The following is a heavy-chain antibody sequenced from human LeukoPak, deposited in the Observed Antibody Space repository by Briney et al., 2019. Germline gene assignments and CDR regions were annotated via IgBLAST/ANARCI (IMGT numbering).Heavy chain of an antibody. V-gene: IGHV4-30-2*01. J-gene: IGHJ4*02. CDR3: ARGWIVDIVATGVPDAFDY. Sequence: KASQTLSLTCTVSGGSISSGGYYWSWIRQPPGKGLEWIGYIYHSGSTYYNPSLKSRVTISVDRSKNQFSLKLSSVTAADTAVYYCARGWIVDIVATGVPDAFDYWGQGTLVTVSS. CDR1: GGSISSGGYY. CDR2: IYHSGST. D-gene: IGHD5-12*01.